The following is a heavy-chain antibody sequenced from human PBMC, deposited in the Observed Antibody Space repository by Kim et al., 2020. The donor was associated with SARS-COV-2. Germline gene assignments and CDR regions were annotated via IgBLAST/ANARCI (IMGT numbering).Heavy chain of an antibody. V-gene: IGHV1-24*01. Sequence: ASVKVSCKVSGYTLTELSMHWVRQAPGKGLEWMGGFDPEDGETIYAQKFQGRVTMTEDTSTDTAYMELSSLRSEDTAVYYCATLSGLVGATPYWGQGTLVTVSS. D-gene: IGHD1-26*01. CDR3: ATLSGLVGATPY. J-gene: IGHJ4*02. CDR2: FDPEDGET. CDR1: GYTLTELS.